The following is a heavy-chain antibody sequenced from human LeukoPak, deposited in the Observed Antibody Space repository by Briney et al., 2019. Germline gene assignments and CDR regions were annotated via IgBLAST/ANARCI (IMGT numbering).Heavy chain of an antibody. Sequence: PGGSLRLSCAASGFTFSRHWMHWVRQAPGKGLVWVSRTNADESTTGYADSVKGRFTISRDNAKNTLYLQMNSLRAEDTAVYYCARGSSATGDYTMDVWGQGTTVTVYS. D-gene: IGHD6-6*01. V-gene: IGHV3-74*01. CDR2: TNADESTT. CDR3: ARGSSATGDYTMDV. CDR1: GFTFSRHW. J-gene: IGHJ6*02.